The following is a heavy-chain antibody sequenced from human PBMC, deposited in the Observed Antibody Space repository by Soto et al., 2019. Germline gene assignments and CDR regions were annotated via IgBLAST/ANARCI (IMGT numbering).Heavy chain of an antibody. Sequence: QVQLVQSGAEVKKPGSSVKVSCKASGGTFSSYAISWVRQAPGQGLEWMGGIIPIFGTANYAQKFQGRVTITADESTSTAYMELSSLRSEDTAVYYCASDYGDYGNNSYYYGMDVWGQGTTVTVSS. CDR2: IIPIFGTA. V-gene: IGHV1-69*12. CDR1: GGTFSSYA. J-gene: IGHJ6*02. D-gene: IGHD4-17*01. CDR3: ASDYGDYGNNSYYYGMDV.